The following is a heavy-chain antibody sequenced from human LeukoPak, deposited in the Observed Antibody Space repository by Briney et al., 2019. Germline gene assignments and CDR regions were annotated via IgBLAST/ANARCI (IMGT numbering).Heavy chain of an antibody. Sequence: GGSLRLSCAASGFIFSSYWMSWVRQAPGKGLEWVANIRQDGSEMYYLDSVKGRFTISRDNAKKSLYLQMNSLRAEDTAVYYCARVGGLESGSVDMDVWGKGTTVTVSS. CDR1: GFIFSSYW. J-gene: IGHJ6*03. CDR2: IRQDGSEM. D-gene: IGHD3-22*01. V-gene: IGHV3-7*01. CDR3: ARVGGLESGSVDMDV.